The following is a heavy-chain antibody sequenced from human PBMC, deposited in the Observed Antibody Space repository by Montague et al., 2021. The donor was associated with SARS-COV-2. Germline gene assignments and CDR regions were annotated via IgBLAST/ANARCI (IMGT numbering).Heavy chain of an antibody. CDR2: TYYRSMWKS. CDR1: GDSVSRNSAT. CDR3: VRGIEAAGSYDY. D-gene: IGHD6-13*01. V-gene: IGHV6-1*01. J-gene: IGHJ4*02. Sequence: CAISGDSVSRNSATWNWIRHAPSRGLERLGRTYYRSMWKSDYARXXKSRIAINPDTSKNQFSLQLSSVTPEDTALYYCVRGIEAAGSYDYWGQGTLVTVS.